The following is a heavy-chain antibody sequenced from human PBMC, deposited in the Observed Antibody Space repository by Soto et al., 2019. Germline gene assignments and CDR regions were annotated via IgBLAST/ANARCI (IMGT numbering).Heavy chain of an antibody. CDR3: ARHEYIERQQLPIGMDV. V-gene: IGHV4-39*01. D-gene: IGHD6-13*01. CDR1: GGSISSSSYY. CDR2: IYYSGST. Sequence: PSETLSLTCTVSGGSISSSSYYWGWIRQPPGKGLEWIGSIYYSGSTYYNPSLKSRVTISVDTSKNQFSLKLSSVTAADTAVYYCARHEYIERQQLPIGMDVWGQGTTVTVSS. J-gene: IGHJ6*02.